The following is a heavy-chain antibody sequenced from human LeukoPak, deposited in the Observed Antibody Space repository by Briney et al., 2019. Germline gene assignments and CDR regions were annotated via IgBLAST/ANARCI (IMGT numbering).Heavy chain of an antibody. Sequence: PGGCLRLSCAASGFTFCSYSMNWVRQAPGKGLEWVSSISSSSSYIYYADSVKGRFTISRDNAKNSLYLQMNSLRAEDTAVYYCGRRRGEAPYEYSYGDFDYWGQGALVSVCS. V-gene: IGHV3-21*01. CDR1: GFTFCSYS. D-gene: IGHD5-18*01. CDR2: ISSSSSYI. J-gene: IGHJ4*02. CDR3: GRRRGEAPYEYSYGDFDY.